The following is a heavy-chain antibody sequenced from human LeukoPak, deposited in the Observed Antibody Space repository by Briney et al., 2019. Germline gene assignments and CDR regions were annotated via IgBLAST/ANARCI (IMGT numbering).Heavy chain of an antibody. CDR1: GGSISSRSYY. Sequence: SETLSLTCTVSGGSISSRSYYWGWLRQPPGKGLEWIASTFYSGSTYHNPSLKSRVTISVDTSKSQFSLKLSSVTAAYTAVYLCAIHLLKAYVSDWFDLWGQGTLVTVSS. J-gene: IGHJ5*02. D-gene: IGHD2-15*01. CDR3: AIHLLKAYVSDWFDL. CDR2: TFYSGST. V-gene: IGHV4-39*01.